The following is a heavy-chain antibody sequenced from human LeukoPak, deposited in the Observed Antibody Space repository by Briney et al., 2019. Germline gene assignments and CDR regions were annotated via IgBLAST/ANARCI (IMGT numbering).Heavy chain of an antibody. D-gene: IGHD4-17*01. CDR3: ARDITLHDYGDYHAFDI. J-gene: IGHJ3*02. CDR2: IKQDGSEK. Sequence: PSETLSLTCTVSGGSISSSSYYWGWIRQPPGKGPEWVANIKQDGSEKYYVDSVKGRFTISRDNAKKSLYLQMNSLRAEDTAVYYCARDITLHDYGDYHAFDIWGQGTMVTVSS. V-gene: IGHV3-7*01. CDR1: GGSISSSSYY.